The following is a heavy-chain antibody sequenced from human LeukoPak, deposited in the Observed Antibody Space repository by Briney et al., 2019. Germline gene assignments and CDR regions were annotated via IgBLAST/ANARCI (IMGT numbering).Heavy chain of an antibody. CDR1: GFTFSNYG. Sequence: SGGSLRLSCAASGFTFSNYGMHWVRQAPGKGLEWVAFIRYDGSNKYYADSVKGRFTISRDNSKNTLSLQMNSLRAEDTAVYYCAKGANLRYFDWLHFDYWGQGTLVTVSS. CDR2: IRYDGSNK. CDR3: AKGANLRYFDWLHFDY. V-gene: IGHV3-30*02. D-gene: IGHD3-9*01. J-gene: IGHJ4*02.